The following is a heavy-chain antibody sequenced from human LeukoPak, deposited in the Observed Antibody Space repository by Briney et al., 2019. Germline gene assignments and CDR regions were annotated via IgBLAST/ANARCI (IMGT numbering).Heavy chain of an antibody. CDR3: AIGGLTTIDY. V-gene: IGHV3-30*03. CDR1: GFTFSSYG. D-gene: IGHD2-21*02. CDR2: MSSDERNQ. J-gene: IGHJ4*02. Sequence: GGSLRLSCAASGFTFSSYGIHWVRQAPGKGLEWVAVMSSDERNQYYADSVQGRFTLSRDNSRNTLFLQMNSLRVEDTAVYYCAIGGLTTIDYWGQGTLVAVSS.